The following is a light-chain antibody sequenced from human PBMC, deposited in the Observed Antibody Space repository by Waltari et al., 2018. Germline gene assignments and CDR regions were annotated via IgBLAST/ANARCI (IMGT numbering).Light chain of an antibody. J-gene: IGLJ3*02. CDR1: AFPKKH. Sequence: SYELTQPPSVSVSPGQTARITCSGDAFPKKHGFFHSQKSGKAPVLVIYEDNKRPSGIPERFSGSSSGTVSTLTVSGAQVDDGADYYCCSPDSSGNHWVFGGGTKLAVL. CDR2: EDN. V-gene: IGLV3-10*01. CDR3: CSPDSSGNHWV.